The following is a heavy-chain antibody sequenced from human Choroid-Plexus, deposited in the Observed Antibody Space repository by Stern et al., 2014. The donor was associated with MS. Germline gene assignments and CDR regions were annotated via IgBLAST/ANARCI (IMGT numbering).Heavy chain of an antibody. CDR3: AKDRQYLTYFFDH. CDR2: VSYDGSNK. CDR1: GFPFGSFA. Sequence: EQLVESGGGVVQPGRPLRLSCVASGFPFGSFAMHWVRQAPGKGLEWVAGVSYDGSNKYYADSVKGRFTISRDNSQNTLYMQMSSLRPEDTAVYYCAKDRQYLTYFFDHWGQGSLVTVSS. J-gene: IGHJ5*02. D-gene: IGHD2/OR15-2a*01. V-gene: IGHV3-30*18.